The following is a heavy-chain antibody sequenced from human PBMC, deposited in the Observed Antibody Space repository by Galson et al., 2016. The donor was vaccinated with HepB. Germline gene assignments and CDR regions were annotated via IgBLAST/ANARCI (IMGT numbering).Heavy chain of an antibody. D-gene: IGHD3-10*01. J-gene: IGHJ4*02. CDR1: GFTFSSYW. Sequence: SLRLSCAASGFTFSSYWMSWVRQAPGKGLEWVANISQGGSEKSYVDSVKGRFTISRDNARNSLYLQMNSLSAEDTAVYYCARDGPLRGAPYFDYWGQGTLVTVSS. V-gene: IGHV3-7*01. CDR3: ARDGPLRGAPYFDY. CDR2: ISQGGSEK.